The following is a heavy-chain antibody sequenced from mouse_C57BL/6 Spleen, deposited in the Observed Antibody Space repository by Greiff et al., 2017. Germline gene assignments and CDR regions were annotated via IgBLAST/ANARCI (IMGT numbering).Heavy chain of an antibody. V-gene: IGHV1-4*01. Sequence: VQLQQSGAELARPGASVKMSCKASGYTFTSYTMHWVKQRPGQGLEWIGYINPSSGYTKYNQKFKDKATLTADKSSSTAYMQLSSLTSEDSAGYYCARSGYGSSYWYFDVWGTGTTVTVSS. CDR3: ARSGYGSSYWYFDV. CDR1: GYTFTSYT. CDR2: INPSSGYT. D-gene: IGHD1-1*01. J-gene: IGHJ1*03.